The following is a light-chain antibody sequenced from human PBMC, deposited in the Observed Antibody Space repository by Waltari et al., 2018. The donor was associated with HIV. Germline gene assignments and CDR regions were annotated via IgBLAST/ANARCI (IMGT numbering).Light chain of an antibody. Sequence: QSALTQPASVSGSPGQSITISCTGTSSDVGAYDYVSWYQQHPGKVPKLLIYDVYMRPSRISNRFSGSTSGNTASLTISGLRDEDEADYYCASFTSGRLNVFGTGTKVTVL. CDR2: DVY. CDR3: ASFTSGRLNV. V-gene: IGLV2-14*03. CDR1: SSDVGAYDY. J-gene: IGLJ1*01.